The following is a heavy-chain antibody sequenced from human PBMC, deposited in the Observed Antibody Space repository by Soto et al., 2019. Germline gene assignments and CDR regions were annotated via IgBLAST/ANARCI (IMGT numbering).Heavy chain of an antibody. D-gene: IGHD6-19*01. J-gene: IGHJ3*02. V-gene: IGHV1-2*04. Sequence: GASVKVSCKASGYTFTGYYMHWVRQAPGKGLEWMGWINPNSGGTNYAQKFQGWVTMTRDTSISTAYMELSRLRSDDTAVYYCARVPLLAVAGTGAFDIWGQGTMVTVSS. CDR2: INPNSGGT. CDR3: ARVPLLAVAGTGAFDI. CDR1: GYTFTGYY.